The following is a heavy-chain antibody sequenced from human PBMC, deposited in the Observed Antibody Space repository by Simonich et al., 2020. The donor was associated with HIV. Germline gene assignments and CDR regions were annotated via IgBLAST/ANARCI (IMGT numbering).Heavy chain of an antibody. Sequence: QLQLQESGPGLVKPSETLSLTCTVSGGSISSSSYYWGWIRQPPGKGLEWIGEIDHRRNTNYNPSLKSRVTILVDTSKNQFSLRLSSVTAADTAVYYCARSPVAARPHKDWGQGTLVTVSS. CDR2: IDHRRNT. V-gene: IGHV4-39*07. J-gene: IGHJ4*02. CDR3: ARSPVAARPHKD. CDR1: GGSISSSSYY. D-gene: IGHD6-6*01.